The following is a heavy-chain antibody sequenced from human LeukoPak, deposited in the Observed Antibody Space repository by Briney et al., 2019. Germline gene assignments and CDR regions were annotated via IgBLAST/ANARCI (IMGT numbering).Heavy chain of an antibody. CDR2: ISYSGST. V-gene: IGHV4-39*01. D-gene: IGHD6-13*01. J-gene: IGHJ4*02. CDR3: ARALSSTWGYYLDY. CDR1: GGSINSRSYY. Sequence: PSETLSLTCTVSGGSINSRSYYWAWIRQPPGKGLEWIGTISYSGSTYYNPSLKSRVTMSVGTSKNQFSLKLSSVTAADTAVYYCARALSSTWGYYLDYWGQGTLVTVSS.